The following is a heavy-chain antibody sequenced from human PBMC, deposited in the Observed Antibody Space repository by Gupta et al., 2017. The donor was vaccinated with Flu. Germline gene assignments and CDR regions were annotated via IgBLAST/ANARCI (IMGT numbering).Heavy chain of an antibody. CDR3: ARGRSSLGYGGWSLGFDL. Sequence: GKGLECIGEIDHSGSTTYNPSLKGRVTMSVDTAKNQFSLRVTSVTAADTAVYYCARGRSSLGYGGWSLGFDLWGRGTMVTVSS. CDR2: IDHSGST. J-gene: IGHJ3*01. V-gene: IGHV4-34*01. D-gene: IGHD5-18*01.